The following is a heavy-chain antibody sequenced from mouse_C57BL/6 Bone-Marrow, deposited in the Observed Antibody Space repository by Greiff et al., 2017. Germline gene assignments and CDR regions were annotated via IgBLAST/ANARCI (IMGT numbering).Heavy chain of an antibody. CDR1: GYTFTSYW. J-gene: IGHJ2*01. CDR2: IDPSDSYT. Sequence: QVQLQQPGAELVKPGASVKLSCKASGYTFTSYWMQWVKQRPGQGLEWIGEIDPSDSYTNYNQKFKGKATLTVDTSSSTAYMQLSSLTSEDSAVYYCARYNYGSSKYYFDYWGQGTTLTVSS. D-gene: IGHD1-1*01. V-gene: IGHV1-50*01. CDR3: ARYNYGSSKYYFDY.